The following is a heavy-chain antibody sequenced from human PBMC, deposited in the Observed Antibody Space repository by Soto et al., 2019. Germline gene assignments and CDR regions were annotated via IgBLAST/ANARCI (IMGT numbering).Heavy chain of an antibody. Sequence: EVQLVETGGGLIQPGGSLRLSCAASGFTVSSNYMIWVRQAPGKGLEWVTLISRGGITYYADSVKGRFSVSRDNSKNTLYLQMNSLRTEDTAVYYCARDWGSSADAFDIWGHGTLVTVSS. CDR2: ISRGGIT. J-gene: IGHJ3*02. CDR3: ARDWGSSADAFDI. CDR1: GFTVSSNY. D-gene: IGHD6-13*01. V-gene: IGHV3-53*02.